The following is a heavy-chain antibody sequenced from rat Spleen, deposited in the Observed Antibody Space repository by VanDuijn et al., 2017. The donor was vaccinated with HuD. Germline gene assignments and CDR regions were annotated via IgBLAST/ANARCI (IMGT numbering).Heavy chain of an antibody. Sequence: EVQLVESDGGLVQPGRSLKLSCAASGFTFSDYYMAWVRQAPTKGLEWVATISFDGSSTYYRDSVKGRFTISRDNSKSTLYLQMDSLRSEDTATYYCTTAYDGSYYYGWYFDFWGPGTMVTVSS. CDR1: GFTFSDYY. J-gene: IGHJ1*01. D-gene: IGHD1-12*02. CDR2: ISFDGSST. CDR3: TTAYDGSYYYGWYFDF. V-gene: IGHV5-20*01.